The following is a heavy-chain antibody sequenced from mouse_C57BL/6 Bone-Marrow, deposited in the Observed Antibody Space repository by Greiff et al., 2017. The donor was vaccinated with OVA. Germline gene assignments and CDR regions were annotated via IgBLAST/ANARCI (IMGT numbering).Heavy chain of an antibody. V-gene: IGHV1-61*01. CDR2: IYPSDSET. J-gene: IGHJ4*01. CDR1: GYTFTSYW. CDR3: EREGFITTVVATRYYAMDY. Sequence: QVQLQQPGAELVRPGSSVKLSCKASGYTFTSYWMDWVKQRPGQGLEWIGNIYPSDSETHYNQKFKDKATLTVDKSSSTAYMQLSSLTSEDSAVYYCEREGFITTVVATRYYAMDYWGQGTSVTVSS. D-gene: IGHD1-1*01.